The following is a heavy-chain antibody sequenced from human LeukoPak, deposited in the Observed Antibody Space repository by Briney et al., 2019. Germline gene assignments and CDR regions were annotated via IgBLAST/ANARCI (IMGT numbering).Heavy chain of an antibody. J-gene: IGHJ6*03. D-gene: IGHD4-11*01. CDR2: IFYSGST. CDR3: ARGNMWDYRRYYYYMDV. Sequence: SETLSLTCTVSGGSISSYYWSWIRQPAGKGLEWIGNIFYSGSTYYSPSLKSRVTISVDTSKNQFSLKLNSVTAADTAIYYCARGNMWDYRRYYYYMDVWGKGTTVTVSS. V-gene: IGHV4-59*12. CDR1: GGSISSYY.